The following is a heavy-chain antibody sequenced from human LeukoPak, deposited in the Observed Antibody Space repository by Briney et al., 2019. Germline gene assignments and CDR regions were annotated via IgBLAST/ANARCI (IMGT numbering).Heavy chain of an antibody. CDR3: ARDPGGGYKDDALDI. CDR2: IYHTGNT. V-gene: IGHV4-4*02. CDR1: GGSISTNNW. D-gene: IGHD3-16*01. Sequence: SGTLSLTCAVSGGSISTNNWWTWIRQPPGKGLEWIGEIYHTGNTNYNPSLKSRVTISIDKSKNQFSLKLSSVTAADTAVYCARDPGGGYKDDALDIWGQGTMVTVSS. J-gene: IGHJ3*02.